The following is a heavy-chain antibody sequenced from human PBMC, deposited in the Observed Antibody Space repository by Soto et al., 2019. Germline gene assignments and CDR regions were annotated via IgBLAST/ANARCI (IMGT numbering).Heavy chain of an antibody. CDR1: GFTFSAYG. Sequence: AGSLRLSCTPSGFTFSAYGMHWVRQAPGPGLERVAAISHDGTNQYYGDSVRGRFTISRDNSKNTLYLQMNTLRNEDTAVYYCAKESRSSAVTATRVYGMDVWGQGTTVTV. D-gene: IGHD2-21*02. CDR3: AKESRSSAVTATRVYGMDV. J-gene: IGHJ6*02. V-gene: IGHV3-30*18. CDR2: ISHDGTNQ.